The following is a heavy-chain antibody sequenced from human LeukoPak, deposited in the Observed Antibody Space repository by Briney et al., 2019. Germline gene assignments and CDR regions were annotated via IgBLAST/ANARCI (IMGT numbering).Heavy chain of an antibody. Sequence: SETLSLTCTVSGGSISRSGYYWGWIRQPPGKGLEWIGSIHFSGGTYYNPSLMSRVTISVDTSKTQFSLNLSSVTAADTAVYYCARHGYYSSGNYFDYWGQGTLVTVSS. J-gene: IGHJ4*02. CDR3: ARHGYYSSGNYFDY. D-gene: IGHD3-22*01. CDR2: IHFSGGT. V-gene: IGHV4-39*01. CDR1: GGSISRSGYY.